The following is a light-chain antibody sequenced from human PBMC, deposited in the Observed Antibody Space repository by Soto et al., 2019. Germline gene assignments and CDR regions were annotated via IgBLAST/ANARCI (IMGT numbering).Light chain of an antibody. CDR2: DVS. CDR1: RSDVGDYNY. CDR3: RSYTSSATPVV. Sequence: QSALTQPASVFGSPGQSITISCTGTRSDVGDYNYVSWYQQHPGKAPKLMIYDVSNRPSGVSNRFSGSKSGNTASLTISGLQAEDEAVYYCRSYTSSATPVVFGAGTKVTVL. J-gene: IGLJ1*01. V-gene: IGLV2-14*01.